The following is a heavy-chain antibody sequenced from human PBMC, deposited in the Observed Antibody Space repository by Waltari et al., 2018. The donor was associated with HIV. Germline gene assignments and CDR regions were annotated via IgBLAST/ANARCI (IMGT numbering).Heavy chain of an antibody. CDR2: IYPGDSDT. D-gene: IGHD2-15*01. CDR3: ARLKDIVVVTSLSAFDY. Sequence: EVQLVQSGPEVKKPGESLKISCKVSGYTFTNYWIGWARKMPGKGLEWMGIIYPGDSDTTYSPSFQGQVTISADKSITTAYLQWSSLKASDTAMYYCARLKDIVVVTSLSAFDYWGQGTLVTVSS. CDR1: GYTFTNYW. J-gene: IGHJ4*02. V-gene: IGHV5-51*01.